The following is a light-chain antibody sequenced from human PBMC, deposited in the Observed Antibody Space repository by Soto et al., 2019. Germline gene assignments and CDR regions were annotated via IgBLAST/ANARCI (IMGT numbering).Light chain of an antibody. CDR2: DAS. CDR3: QQYNSYQGT. CDR1: RSLTTW. J-gene: IGKJ1*01. V-gene: IGKV1-5*01. Sequence: DIQITQSPSTLAASIGDRVTITCRASRSLTTWLAWYQQKPGKAPKLLISDASNLEGGVPSRFSGSGSGTEFALTISSLQPDDFATYYCQQYNSYQGTFGQGTKVDI.